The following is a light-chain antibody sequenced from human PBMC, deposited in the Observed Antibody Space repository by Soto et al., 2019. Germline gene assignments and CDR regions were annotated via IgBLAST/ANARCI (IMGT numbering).Light chain of an antibody. Sequence: DVVMTQSPLSLPVTLGQPASISCRSSRSLVYSDGNAYLNWFQQRPAQSPRRLIYKASNRDSGVPVIFSGSGSGTDFTLQISRVEAEDVGVYHCMQATHWPPTFGRGTRVEIK. CDR3: MQATHWPPT. J-gene: IGKJ1*01. CDR1: RSLVYSDGNAY. CDR2: KAS. V-gene: IGKV2-30*01.